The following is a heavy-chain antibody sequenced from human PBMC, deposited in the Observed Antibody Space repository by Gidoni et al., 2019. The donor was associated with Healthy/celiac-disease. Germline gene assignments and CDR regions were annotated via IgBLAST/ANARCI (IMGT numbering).Heavy chain of an antibody. CDR2: INHSGST. Sequence: QVQLQQWGAGLLKPSETLSLTCAVYGGSFSGYYWSWIRQPPGKGLEWIGEINHSGSTNYNPSLKSRVTISVDTSKNQFSLKLSSVTAADTAVYYCARARITMLRGMDVWGQGTTVTVSS. D-gene: IGHD3-10*02. V-gene: IGHV4-34*01. J-gene: IGHJ6*02. CDR3: ARARITMLRGMDV. CDR1: GGSFSGYY.